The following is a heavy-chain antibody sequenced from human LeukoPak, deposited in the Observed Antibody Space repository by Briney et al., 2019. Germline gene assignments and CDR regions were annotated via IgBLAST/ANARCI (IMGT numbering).Heavy chain of an antibody. Sequence: PGGSLRLSCAASGFTFSSYAMHWVRQAPGKGLEWVAVISYDGSNKYYADSVKGRFTISRDNSKNTLYLQMNSLRAEDTAVYYCARDPCSSSTSCHPGKNWFDPWGQGTLVTVSS. D-gene: IGHD2-2*01. CDR2: ISYDGSNK. CDR1: GFTFSSYA. J-gene: IGHJ5*02. CDR3: ARDPCSSSTSCHPGKNWFDP. V-gene: IGHV3-30-3*01.